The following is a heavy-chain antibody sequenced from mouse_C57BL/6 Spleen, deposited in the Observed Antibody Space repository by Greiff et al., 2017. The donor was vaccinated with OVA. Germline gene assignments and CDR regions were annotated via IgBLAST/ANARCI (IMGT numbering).Heavy chain of an antibody. CDR2: IHPNSGST. D-gene: IGHD2-1*01. CDR3: AIYYGNYVFAD. CDR1: GYTFTSYW. V-gene: IGHV1-64*01. J-gene: IGHJ3*01. Sequence: QVQLQQPGAELVKPGASVKLSCKASGYTFTSYWMHWVKQRPGQGLEWIGKIHPNSGSTNYNEKFKSKATLTVDKSSSTAYMQLSSLTSEDSAVYYCAIYYGNYVFADWGQGTLVTVSA.